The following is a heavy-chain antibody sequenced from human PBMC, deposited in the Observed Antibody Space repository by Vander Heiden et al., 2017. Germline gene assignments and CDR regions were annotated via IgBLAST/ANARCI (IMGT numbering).Heavy chain of an antibody. J-gene: IGHJ1*01. CDR1: GFSLSTSGVG. CDR3: ADLSGWYFSEYFQH. D-gene: IGHD6-19*01. CDR2: IYWNDDK. V-gene: IGHV2-5*01. Sequence: QITLKESGPTLVKPTQTLTLTCTFSGFSLSTSGVGVGWIRQPPGKALEWLALIYWNDDKRYSPSLKTRLTITKNTSKNQVVLTMTNIDPVDTATYYCADLSGWYFSEYFQHWGQGTLVTVSS.